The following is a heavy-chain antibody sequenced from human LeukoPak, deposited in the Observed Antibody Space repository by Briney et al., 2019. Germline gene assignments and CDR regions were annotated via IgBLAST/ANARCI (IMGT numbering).Heavy chain of an antibody. J-gene: IGHJ4*02. CDR1: GGTFSSYA. CDR2: MNPNSGNT. V-gene: IGHV1-8*02. D-gene: IGHD6-13*01. CDR3: ARSGSSWYGHPFDY. Sequence: ASVRVSCKASGGTFSSYAINWVRQATGQGLEWMGWMNPNSGNTGYAQKFQGRATMTRNTSISTAYMELSSLRSEDTAVYYCARSGSSWYGHPFDYWGQGTLVTVSS.